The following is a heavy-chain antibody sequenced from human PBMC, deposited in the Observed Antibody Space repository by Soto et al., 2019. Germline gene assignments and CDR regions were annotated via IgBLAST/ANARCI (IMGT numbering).Heavy chain of an antibody. CDR1: GCSISSYY. CDR3: ARDAESGSYLNYFDY. D-gene: IGHD1-26*01. CDR2: VYDSGSP. Sequence: KTSETLSLTCTVSGCSISSYYWSWLRQPPGKGLEWIGHVYDSGSPSYNPSLKSRVTISVDTSKNQFSLKLSSVTPADTAVYYCARDAESGSYLNYFDYWGQGTLVTVSS. J-gene: IGHJ4*02. V-gene: IGHV4-59*01.